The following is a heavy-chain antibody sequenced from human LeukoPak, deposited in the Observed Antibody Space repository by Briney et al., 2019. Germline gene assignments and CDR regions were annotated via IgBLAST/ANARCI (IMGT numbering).Heavy chain of an antibody. V-gene: IGHV4-4*07. CDR1: GVSIINHY. Sequence: SETLSLTCTVSGVSIINHYWSWVRQPAGKGLEWIGRIYSSGSANYSPSLKSRVSMSIDTSNNYFSLNLTSVTAADTALYFCARDVRYASGWSTPEYWGQGTLVTVSS. J-gene: IGHJ4*02. CDR2: IYSSGSA. D-gene: IGHD6-19*01. CDR3: ARDVRYASGWSTPEY.